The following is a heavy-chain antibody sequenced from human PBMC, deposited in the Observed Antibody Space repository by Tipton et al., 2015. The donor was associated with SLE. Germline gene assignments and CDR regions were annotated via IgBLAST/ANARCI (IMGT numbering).Heavy chain of an antibody. J-gene: IGHJ2*01. CDR1: GGSISSHY. V-gene: IGHV4-59*11. CDR3: ARSGGGQWLVGDWYFDL. CDR2: IYYSGST. Sequence: TLSLTCTVSGGSISSHYWSWIRQPPGKGLEWIGYIYYSGSTNYNPSLKSRVTISVDTSRNQFSLKLRSVTAADTAVYYCARSGGGQWLVGDWYFDLWGRGTLVTVSS. D-gene: IGHD6-19*01.